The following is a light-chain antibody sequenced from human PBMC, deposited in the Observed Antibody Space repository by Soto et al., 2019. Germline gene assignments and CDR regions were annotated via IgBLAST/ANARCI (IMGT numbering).Light chain of an antibody. CDR1: SSDVGGYNY. V-gene: IGLV2-8*01. CDR2: EVS. Sequence: QSALTQPPSASGSAGQSVTISCTGSSSDVGGYNYVSWYQQHPGKAPKLMIYEVSKWPSGVPDRFSGSKSGNTASLTVSGLQAEDQADYYCSSYGGSKTVFGGGTKLTVL. J-gene: IGLJ2*01. CDR3: SSYGGSKTV.